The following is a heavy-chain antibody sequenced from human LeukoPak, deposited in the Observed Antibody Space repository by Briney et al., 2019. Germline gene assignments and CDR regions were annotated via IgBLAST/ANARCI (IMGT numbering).Heavy chain of an antibody. CDR2: IYTSGST. D-gene: IGHD2-2*01. Sequence: SETLSLTCAVSGGSMSNSGYYWSWIRQPAGKGLEWIGRIYTSGSTSYNPSLKSRVTISIDTSKNQFSLKLSSVTAADTAVYYCARHDIVVVPAASFDIWGQGTMVTVSS. V-gene: IGHV4-61*02. CDR1: GGSMSNSGYY. J-gene: IGHJ3*02. CDR3: ARHDIVVVPAASFDI.